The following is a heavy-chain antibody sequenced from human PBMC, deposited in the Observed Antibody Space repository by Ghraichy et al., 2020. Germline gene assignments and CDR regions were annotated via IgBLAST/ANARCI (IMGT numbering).Heavy chain of an antibody. CDR2: ISAYNGNT. Sequence: ASVKVSCKASGYTFTSYGISWVRQAPGQGLEWMGWISAYNGNTNYAQKLQGRVTMTTDTSTSTAYMELRSLRSDDTAVYYCARDKGTPHFWFIQGPHSYGPRIDYWGQGTLVTVSS. D-gene: IGHD5-18*01. CDR3: ARDKGTPHFWFIQGPHSYGPRIDY. V-gene: IGHV1-18*04. J-gene: IGHJ4*02. CDR1: GYTFTSYG.